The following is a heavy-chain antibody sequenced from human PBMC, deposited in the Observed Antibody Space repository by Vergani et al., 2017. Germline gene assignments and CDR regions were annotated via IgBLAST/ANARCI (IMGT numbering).Heavy chain of an antibody. CDR2: IYWDDDK. V-gene: IGHV2-5*02. J-gene: IGHJ4*02. CDR3: AHRRSWGKYSSPEGGYFDY. CDR1: GFSLSTSGVG. D-gene: IGHD6-6*01. Sequence: QITLKESGPTLVKPTQTLTLTCTFSGFSLSTSGVGVGWIRQPPGKALEWLALIYWDDDKRYSPSLNSRLTITKDTSKNQVVLTMTNMDPVDTATYYCAHRRSWGKYSSPEGGYFDYWGQGTLVTVSS.